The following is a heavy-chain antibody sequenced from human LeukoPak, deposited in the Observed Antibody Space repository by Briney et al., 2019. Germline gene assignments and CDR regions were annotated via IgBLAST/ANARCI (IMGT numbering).Heavy chain of an antibody. CDR2: INHSGST. J-gene: IGHJ4*02. CDR1: GGSFSGYY. D-gene: IGHD3-22*01. CDR3: ARPRTYPTTTAKYYYDSSGYYGDYFDY. Sequence: SETLSLTCAVYGGSFSGYYWTWIRQPPGKGLEWIGEINHSGSTYYNPSLKSRVTISVDTSKNQFSLKLSSVTAADTAVYYCARPRTYPTTTAKYYYDSSGYYGDYFDYWGQGTLVTVSS. V-gene: IGHV4-34*01.